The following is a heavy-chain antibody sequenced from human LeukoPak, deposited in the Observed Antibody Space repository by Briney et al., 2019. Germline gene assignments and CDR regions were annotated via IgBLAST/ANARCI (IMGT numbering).Heavy chain of an antibody. Sequence: SETLSLTCTVSGYSISSGYYWGWIRQPPGKGLEWIGSIYHSGSTYYNPSLKSRVTISVDTSKNQFSLKLSSVTAADTAVYYCARDYGVVPAANPEGGGWFDPWGQGTLVTVSS. CDR3: ARDYGVVPAANPEGGGWFDP. J-gene: IGHJ5*02. V-gene: IGHV4-38-2*02. D-gene: IGHD2-2*01. CDR1: GYSISSGYY. CDR2: IYHSGST.